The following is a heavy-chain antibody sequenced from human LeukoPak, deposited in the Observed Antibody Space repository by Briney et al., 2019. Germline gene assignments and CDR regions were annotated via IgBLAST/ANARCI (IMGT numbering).Heavy chain of an antibody. CDR1: GFTFDDYA. CDR3: AKAFSLGELSHLNY. Sequence: PGGSLRLSCAASGFTFDDYAMHWVRQAPGKGLEWVSGISWNSGSIGYADSVKGRFTISRDNAKNSLYLQMNSLRAEDTALYYCAKAFSLGELSHLNYWGQGTLVTVSS. J-gene: IGHJ4*02. V-gene: IGHV3-9*01. CDR2: ISWNSGSI. D-gene: IGHD3-10*01.